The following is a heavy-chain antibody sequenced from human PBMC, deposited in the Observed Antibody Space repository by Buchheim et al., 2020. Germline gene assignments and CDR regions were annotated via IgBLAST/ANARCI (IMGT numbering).Heavy chain of an antibody. Sequence: QVQLQQWGAGLLKPSETLSLTCAVYGESFSGYQWNWIRQSPGKGLEWIGEINHSGTTKYNPSLKSRVTMSVETSKNQFSLKLTSVTAADTAVYYCARGGYSSGLTTSLYYGMDAWGQGTT. CDR3: ARGGYSSGLTTSLYYGMDA. J-gene: IGHJ6*02. CDR1: GESFSGYQ. V-gene: IGHV4-34*01. CDR2: INHSGTT. D-gene: IGHD6-25*01.